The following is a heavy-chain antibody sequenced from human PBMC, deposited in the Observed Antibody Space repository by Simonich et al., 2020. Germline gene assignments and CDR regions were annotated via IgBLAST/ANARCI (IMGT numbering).Heavy chain of an antibody. CDR2: IKQDGSEK. CDR1: GFTFSSYW. D-gene: IGHD6-6*01. J-gene: IGHJ3*02. CDR3: AREGIAARDAFDI. V-gene: IGHV3-7*01. Sequence: EVQLVESGGGLVQPGGSLRLSCAASGFTFSSYWMSWVRQDPGMGWEGGAKIKQDGSEKYYVDSVKGRFTISRDNAKNSLYLQMNSLRAEDTAVDYCAREGIAARDAFDIWGQGTMVTVSS.